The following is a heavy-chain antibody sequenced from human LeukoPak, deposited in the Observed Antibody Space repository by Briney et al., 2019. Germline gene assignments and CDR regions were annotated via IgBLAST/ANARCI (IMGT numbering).Heavy chain of an antibody. CDR3: ARVQAAGDGYYFDF. J-gene: IGHJ4*02. D-gene: IGHD7-27*01. CDR2: INHSGST. CDR1: GGSFSSYY. V-gene: IGHV4-34*01. Sequence: SETLSLTCAVYGGSFSSYYWSWIRQPPGKGLEWIGEINHSGSTNYNPSLKSRVTISVDTSKNQFSLKLSSVSAADTAVYYCARVQAAGDGYYFDFWGQRTLVTVSS.